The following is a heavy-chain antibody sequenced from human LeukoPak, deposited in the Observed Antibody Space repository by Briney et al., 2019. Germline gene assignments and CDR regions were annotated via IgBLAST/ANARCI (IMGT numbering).Heavy chain of an antibody. J-gene: IGHJ4*02. Sequence: SEALSLTCAVYGGSFSGYYWSWIRQPPGKGLEWIGEINHSGSTNYNPSLESRVTISVDTSKNQFSLKLSSVTAADTAVYYCARRGNFVVTKGYYFDYWGQGTLVTVSS. CDR3: ARRGNFVVTKGYYFDY. CDR2: INHSGST. CDR1: GGSFSGYY. V-gene: IGHV4-34*01. D-gene: IGHD5-12*01.